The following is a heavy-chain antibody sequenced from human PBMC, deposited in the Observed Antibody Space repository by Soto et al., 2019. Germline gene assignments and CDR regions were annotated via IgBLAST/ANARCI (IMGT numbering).Heavy chain of an antibody. CDR2: ISAYNGNT. CDR3: ARDSPYSSSSLLKHNWFDP. Sequence: QVQLVQSGAEVKKPGASVKVSCKASGYTFTSYGISWVRQAPGQGLEWMGWISAYNGNTNYAQKLQGRVTMTTDTSTSTAYIELRSLRSDDTAVYYCARDSPYSSSSLLKHNWFDPWGQGTLVTVSS. V-gene: IGHV1-18*01. J-gene: IGHJ5*02. D-gene: IGHD6-6*01. CDR1: GYTFTSYG.